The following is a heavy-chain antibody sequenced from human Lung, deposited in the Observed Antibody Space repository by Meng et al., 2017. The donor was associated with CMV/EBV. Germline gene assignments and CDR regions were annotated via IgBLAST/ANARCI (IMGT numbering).Heavy chain of an antibody. CDR2: IYWNDHK. Sequence: SGXXLVXPTQTLTLTCTFSGFSHSTSGVGVGWIRQPPGKPLEWLSLIYWNDHKRYSPSLKSRLTITKDASKNQVVLTMTNMDPVDTATYYCAHSDSVRIGHIGAFDIXGQAXMVTVSS. V-gene: IGHV2-5*01. CDR1: GFSHSTSGVG. CDR3: AHSDSVRIGHIGAFDI. D-gene: IGHD2-15*01. J-gene: IGHJ3*02.